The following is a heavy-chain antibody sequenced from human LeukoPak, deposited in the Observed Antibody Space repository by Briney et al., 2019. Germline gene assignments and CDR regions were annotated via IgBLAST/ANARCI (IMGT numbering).Heavy chain of an antibody. J-gene: IGHJ4*02. Sequence: GGSLRLSCTASGFTFDNYAMSWVRQAPGKGLEWVSAISGSGGSTYYADSVKGRFTISRDNSKNTLYLQMNSLRAEDTAVYYCAKTGCSSTSCYARKSLYYFDYWGQGTLVTVSS. CDR1: GFTFDNYA. V-gene: IGHV3-23*01. CDR3: AKTGCSSTSCYARKSLYYFDY. CDR2: ISGSGGST. D-gene: IGHD2-2*01.